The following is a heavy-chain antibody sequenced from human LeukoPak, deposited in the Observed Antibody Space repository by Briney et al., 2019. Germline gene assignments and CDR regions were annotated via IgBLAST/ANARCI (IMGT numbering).Heavy chain of an antibody. CDR3: ARRLSSGNYYYFDF. Sequence: GESLKISCKGSGYMFSNYWIGWVRQMPGKGLEWMGIIYPGDSDTRYSPSFQGQVTISADKSLGTAYVEWSSLTASDTAMYYCARRLSSGNYYYFDFWGQGTLVTVSS. CDR1: GYMFSNYW. V-gene: IGHV5-51*01. D-gene: IGHD1-26*01. CDR2: IYPGDSDT. J-gene: IGHJ4*02.